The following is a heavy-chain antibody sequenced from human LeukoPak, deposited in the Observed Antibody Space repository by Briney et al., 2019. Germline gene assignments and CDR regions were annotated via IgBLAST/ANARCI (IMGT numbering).Heavy chain of an antibody. D-gene: IGHD1-1*01. V-gene: IGHV3-7*01. CDR2: INQDGSET. Sequence: LSLTCAVSGGSISSGGYSWSWVREAPGKGLEWVASINQDGSETYYVESVKGRFTISRDNAKKSLYLQMNSLRAEDTAVYYCTKNERWGQGTMVTVSS. J-gene: IGHJ3*01. CDR1: GGSISSGGYS. CDR3: TKNER.